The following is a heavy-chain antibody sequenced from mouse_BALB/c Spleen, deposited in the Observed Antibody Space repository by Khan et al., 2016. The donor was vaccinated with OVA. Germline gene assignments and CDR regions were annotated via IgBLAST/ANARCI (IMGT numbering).Heavy chain of an antibody. J-gene: IGHJ3*01. CDR2: ISSDGFYT. V-gene: IGHV5-6*01. CDR1: GFTFSSYG. Sequence: EVELVESGGDLVKPGGSLKLSCAASGFTFSSYGMSWVRQTPDKRLEWVATISSDGFYTYYPDSVKGRFTISRDNAKNTLYLQMSSLKSEDTAMYYCASHLTGSFAYWGQGTLVTVSA. CDR3: ASHLTGSFAY. D-gene: IGHD4-1*01.